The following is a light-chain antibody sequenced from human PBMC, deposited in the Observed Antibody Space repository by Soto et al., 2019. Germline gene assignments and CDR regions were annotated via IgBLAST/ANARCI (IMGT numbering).Light chain of an antibody. CDR2: GTS. CDR3: QLYGSSPPGIT. J-gene: IGKJ5*01. Sequence: EIVLTQSPGTLSLSPGERATLSCRASQSVLSSYFAWYQQKPGQAPRLLIYGTSTRAPGIPDRFSGSGSGTDFPLNIYRLEPKDFAVYYCQLYGSSPPGITFGQGTRLEIK. V-gene: IGKV3-20*01. CDR1: QSVLSSY.